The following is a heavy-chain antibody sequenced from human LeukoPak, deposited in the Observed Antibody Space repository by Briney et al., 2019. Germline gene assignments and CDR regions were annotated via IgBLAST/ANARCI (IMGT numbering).Heavy chain of an antibody. V-gene: IGHV3-13*01. Sequence: GGSLRLSCAASGFTFSSYDMHWVRQATGKGLEWVSAIGTAGDTYYPGSVKGRFTISRDNAKNSLYLQMNSLRAEDTAVYYCARDSSWGSGIYRFDYWGQGTLVTVSS. CDR2: IGTAGDT. CDR1: GFTFSSYD. J-gene: IGHJ4*02. CDR3: ARDSSWGSGIYRFDY. D-gene: IGHD3-10*01.